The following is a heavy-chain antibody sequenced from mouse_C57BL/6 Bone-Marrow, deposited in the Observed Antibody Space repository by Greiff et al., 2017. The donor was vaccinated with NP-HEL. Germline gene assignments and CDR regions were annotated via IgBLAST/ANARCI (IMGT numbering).Heavy chain of an antibody. J-gene: IGHJ4*01. Sequence: SGPELVKPGASVKIPCKASGYTFTDYNMDWVKQSHGKSLEWIGDINPNNGGTIYNQKFKGKATLTVDKSSSTAYMELRSLTSEDTAVYYCARQLRAILYYAMDYWGQGTSVTVSS. CDR3: ARQLRAILYYAMDY. CDR1: GYTFTDYN. V-gene: IGHV1-18*01. D-gene: IGHD3-2*02. CDR2: INPNNGGT.